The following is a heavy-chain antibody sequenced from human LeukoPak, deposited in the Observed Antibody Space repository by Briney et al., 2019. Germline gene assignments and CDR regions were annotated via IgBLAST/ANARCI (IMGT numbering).Heavy chain of an antibody. V-gene: IGHV3-21*01. J-gene: IGHJ3*02. D-gene: IGHD4-17*01. Sequence: GGSLRLSCAASGFTFSTYNMNWVRQAPGKGLEWVSSISSSNSYIYYADSVKGRFTISRDNAKNSVYLQMNSLRAEDTAVYYCAKDYGDHKTDYAFDIWGQGTMVTVSS. CDR2: ISSSNSYI. CDR1: GFTFSTYN. CDR3: AKDYGDHKTDYAFDI.